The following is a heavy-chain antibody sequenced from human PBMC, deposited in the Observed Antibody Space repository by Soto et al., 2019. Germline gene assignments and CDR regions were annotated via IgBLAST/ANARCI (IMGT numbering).Heavy chain of an antibody. V-gene: IGHV4-31*03. CDR3: AREGAASGSENWFDP. D-gene: IGHD6-13*01. J-gene: IGHJ5*02. Sequence: QVQLQESGPGLVKPSQTLSLTCTVSGGSVSSGGYYWSWIRQHPGKGLELIGYIYYSGSTYYNPSLKSRVTISVDTSKNQFSLKLSSVTAADTAVYYCAREGAASGSENWFDPWGQGTLVTVSS. CDR1: GGSVSSGGYY. CDR2: IYYSGST.